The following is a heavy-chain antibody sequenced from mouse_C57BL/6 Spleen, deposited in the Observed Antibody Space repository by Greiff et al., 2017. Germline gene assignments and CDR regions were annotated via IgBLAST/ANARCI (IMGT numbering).Heavy chain of an antibody. CDR1: GYSFTGYY. Sequence: VQLKQSGPELVKPGASVKISCKASGYSFTGYYMNWVKQSPEKSLEWIGEINPSTGGTTYNQKFKAKATLTVDKSSSTAYMQLKSPTSEDSAVYYCARDLAYWGQGTLVTVSA. CDR3: ARDLAY. V-gene: IGHV1-42*01. J-gene: IGHJ3*01. CDR2: INPSTGGT.